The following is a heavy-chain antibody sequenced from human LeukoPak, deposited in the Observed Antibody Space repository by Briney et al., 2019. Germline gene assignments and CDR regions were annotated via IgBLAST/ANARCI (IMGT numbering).Heavy chain of an antibody. D-gene: IGHD6-19*01. V-gene: IGHV3-15*01. Sequence: GGSLRLSCAASGFTFSNAWMRWVRPAPGKGLEWGGRIKSKTDGGTTDYAAPVKGRFTISRDDSKNTLYLQMNSLKTEDTAVYYCTTDLESGWNFDAFDIWGQGTMVTVSS. J-gene: IGHJ3*02. CDR1: GFTFSNAW. CDR2: IKSKTDGGTT. CDR3: TTDLESGWNFDAFDI.